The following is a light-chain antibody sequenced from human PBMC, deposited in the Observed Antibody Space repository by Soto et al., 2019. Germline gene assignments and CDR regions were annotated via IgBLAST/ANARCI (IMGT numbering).Light chain of an antibody. Sequence: QAVVTQEPSLTVSPGGTVTLTCASSAGPVTSDYYPNWFQQKPGQAPRALIYSTTSRHSWTSARFSDSLLGGKAALTLSDVQPEDEADYYCLLYYNAVRVFGGGTQLTVL. V-gene: IGLV7-43*01. CDR2: STT. J-gene: IGLJ3*02. CDR1: AGPVTSDYY. CDR3: LLYYNAVRV.